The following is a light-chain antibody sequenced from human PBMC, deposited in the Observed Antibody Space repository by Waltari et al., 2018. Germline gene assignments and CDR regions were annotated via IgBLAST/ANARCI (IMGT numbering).Light chain of an antibody. CDR2: AAS. J-gene: IGKJ1*01. V-gene: IGKV3-20*01. Sequence: EIVLTQSPGTLSLSPGERANLSCRASQSIGKYLVWDPQKPGQAPRRLIYAASSRATGVPDRCSGSGSGTDFSLTISRLEPEDFAVYYCQNHERLPATFGQGTKVEIK. CDR1: QSIGKY. CDR3: QNHERLPAT.